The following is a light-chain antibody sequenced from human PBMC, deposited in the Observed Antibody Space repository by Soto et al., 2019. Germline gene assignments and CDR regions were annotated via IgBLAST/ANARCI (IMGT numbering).Light chain of an antibody. CDR3: QQSYMDPIT. CDR1: QSISSF. J-gene: IGKJ5*01. V-gene: IGKV1-39*01. CDR2: DAS. Sequence: DVEMTQSPSSLSASVGDRVTITCRASQSISSFLTWYQQKAGKAPKLLIYDASRLQSGVPSRFSGSGGGTDFTLSISSVQPEDFATYFCQQSYMDPITFGQGTRLEVK.